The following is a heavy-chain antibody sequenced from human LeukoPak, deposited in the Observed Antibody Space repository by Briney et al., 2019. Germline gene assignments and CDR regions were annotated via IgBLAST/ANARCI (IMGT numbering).Heavy chain of an antibody. J-gene: IGHJ6*02. CDR3: ARVGYDFSRTLDTPGMDV. CDR2: IYYSGST. Sequence: PSETLSLTCTVSGGSISSGGYYWGWIRQHPGKGLVWIGYIYYSGSTYYNPSLKSRVTISVDTSKNQFSLKLSSVTAADTAVYYCARVGYDFSRTLDTPGMDVWGQGTTVTVSS. D-gene: IGHD3-3*01. CDR1: GGSISSGGYY. V-gene: IGHV4-31*03.